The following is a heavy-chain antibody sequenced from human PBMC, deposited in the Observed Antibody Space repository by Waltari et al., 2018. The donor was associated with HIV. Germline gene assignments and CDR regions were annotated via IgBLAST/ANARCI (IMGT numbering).Heavy chain of an antibody. CDR3: VRLIKKTSGRYSSYFFDH. CDR1: GHTFHKDSH. J-gene: IGHJ4*02. D-gene: IGHD5-12*01. Sequence: QVQLQESGPGLVQPSTTLSLTFTLHGHTFHKDSHWGWLRHPPGKGLGWLASVFHSGAAYYTPSLRSRVSISMDTSKDILSLQVRAVTAADTAVYYCVRLIKKTSGRYSSYFFDHWGQGTLVTVSS. CDR2: VFHSGAA. V-gene: IGHV4-38-2*02.